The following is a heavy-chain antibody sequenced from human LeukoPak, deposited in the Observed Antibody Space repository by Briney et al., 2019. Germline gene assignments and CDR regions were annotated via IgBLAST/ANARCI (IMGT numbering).Heavy chain of an antibody. CDR2: INHSGST. CDR1: GGSFSGYY. J-gene: IGHJ2*01. D-gene: IGHD6-13*01. Sequence: PSETLSLTCAVYGGSFSGYYWSWIRQPPGKGLEWSGEINHSGSTNYNPSLKSRVTISVDTSKNQFSLELSSVTAADTAVYYCARAAGYSSSWYSGGYWYFDLWGRGTLVTVSS. CDR3: ARAAGYSSSWYSGGYWYFDL. V-gene: IGHV4-34*01.